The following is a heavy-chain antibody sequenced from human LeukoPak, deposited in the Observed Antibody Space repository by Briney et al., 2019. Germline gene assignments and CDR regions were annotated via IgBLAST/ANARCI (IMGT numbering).Heavy chain of an antibody. CDR3: AMAYWGYDSSGYYPQG. D-gene: IGHD3-22*01. J-gene: IGHJ4*02. CDR1: GFTFSSYS. CDR2: ISSSSSYI. V-gene: IGHV3-21*01. Sequence: GGSLRLSCATSGFTFSSYSMNWVRQAPGKGLEWVSSISSSSSYIYYADSVKGRFTISRDNAKNSLYLRMNSLRAEDTAVYYCAMAYWGYDSSGYYPQGGGQGTLVTVSS.